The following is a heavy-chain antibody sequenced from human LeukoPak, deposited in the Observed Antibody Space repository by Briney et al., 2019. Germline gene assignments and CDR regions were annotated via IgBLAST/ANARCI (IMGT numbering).Heavy chain of an antibody. J-gene: IGHJ6*02. D-gene: IGHD4-17*01. CDR1: GFTFSSYE. V-gene: IGHV3-48*03. Sequence: GGSLRLSCAASGFTFSSYEMNWVRQAPGKGLEWVSYISSSGSTIYYADSVKGRFTISRDNAKNTLYLQMNSLRAEDTAVYYCARGSVTTYYYGLDVWGQGTTVIVSS. CDR3: ARGSVTTYYYGLDV. CDR2: ISSSGSTI.